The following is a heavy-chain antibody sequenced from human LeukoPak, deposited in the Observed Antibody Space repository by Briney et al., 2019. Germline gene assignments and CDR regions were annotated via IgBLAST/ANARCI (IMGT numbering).Heavy chain of an antibody. J-gene: IGHJ6*03. V-gene: IGHV3-7*01. CDR1: GFIFSSYW. Sequence: GGSLRLSCAASGFIFSSYWMSWVRQAPGKGLEWVANIKQDGSEKYYVDSVKGRFTISRDNSKNTLYLQMNSLRAEDTAVYYCARDRHSLYCSSTSCYYYYYMDVWGKGTTVTVSS. CDR3: ARDRHSLYCSSTSCYYYYYMDV. CDR2: IKQDGSEK. D-gene: IGHD2-2*01.